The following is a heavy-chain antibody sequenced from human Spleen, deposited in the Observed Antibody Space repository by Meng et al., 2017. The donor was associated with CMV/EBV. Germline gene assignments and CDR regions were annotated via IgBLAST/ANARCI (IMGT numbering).Heavy chain of an antibody. CDR1: GGSFSGYY. J-gene: IGHJ4*02. CDR2: INHSGST. V-gene: IGHV4-34*01. D-gene: IGHD5-12*01. Sequence: QGQVQQGGAGLLKPSETLSLTCAVYGGSFSGYYWSWIRQPPGKGLEWIGEINHSGSTNYNPSLKSRVTISVDTSKNQFSLKLSSVTAADTAVYYCARGGYSGYYGYWGQGTLVTVSS. CDR3: ARGGYSGYYGY.